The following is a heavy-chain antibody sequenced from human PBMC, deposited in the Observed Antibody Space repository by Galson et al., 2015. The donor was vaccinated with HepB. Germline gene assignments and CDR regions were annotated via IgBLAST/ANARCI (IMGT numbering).Heavy chain of an antibody. V-gene: IGHV3-43*01. CDR3: AKDTPIAAAKYYYGMDV. D-gene: IGHD6-13*01. CDR2: ISWDGGST. J-gene: IGHJ6*02. CDR1: GFTFDDYT. Sequence: SLRLSCAASGFTFDDYTMHWVRQAPGKGLEWVSLISWDGGSTYYADSVKGRFTISRDNSKNSLYLQMNSLRTEDTALYYCAKDTPIAAAKYYYGMDVWGQGTTVTVSS.